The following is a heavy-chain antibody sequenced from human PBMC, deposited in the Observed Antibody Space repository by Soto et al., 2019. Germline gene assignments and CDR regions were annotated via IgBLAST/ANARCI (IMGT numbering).Heavy chain of an antibody. V-gene: IGHV4-34*06. CDR2: INHIGIT. D-gene: IGHD5-12*01. CDR1: GGSFNGFY. CDR3: TRGYAENWHTPHY. Sequence: QVQVQQWGAGLVKPSETLSLTCAVDGGSFNGFYWSWIRQPPGKGLEWIGEINHIGITHYNPSVKGRVSMSVDTSENKLSLKLDSVTAADTAVYYCTRGYAENWHTPHYWGQGTLVTVSS. J-gene: IGHJ4*02.